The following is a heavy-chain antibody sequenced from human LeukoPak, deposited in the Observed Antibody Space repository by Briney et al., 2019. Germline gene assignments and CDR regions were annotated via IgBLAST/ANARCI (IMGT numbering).Heavy chain of an antibody. Sequence: PSETLSLTCTVSGGSISSSSYYWGWIRQPPGKGLEWIGSIYYSGSTYYNPSLKSRVTISVDTSKDQFSLKLSSVTAADTAVYYCARAPVTTRVGAFDIWGQGTMVTVSS. CDR1: GGSISSSSYY. J-gene: IGHJ3*02. CDR3: ARAPVTTRVGAFDI. CDR2: IYYSGST. V-gene: IGHV4-39*07. D-gene: IGHD4-17*01.